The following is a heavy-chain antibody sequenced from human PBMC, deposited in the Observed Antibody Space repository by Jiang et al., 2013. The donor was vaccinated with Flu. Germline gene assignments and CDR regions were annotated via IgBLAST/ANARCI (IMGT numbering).Heavy chain of an antibody. J-gene: IGHJ4*02. D-gene: IGHD5-18*01. V-gene: IGHV4-59*01. CDR3: ARSNTAMVIDY. Sequence: GPGLVKPSETLSLTCTVSGGSINDYYWSWIRQPPGKGLEWIGYIYYSGSTDYNPSLESRVTISVDTSKNQFSLKLSSVTAADTAVYYCARSNTAMVIDYWGQGTLVTVSS. CDR2: IYYSGST. CDR1: GGSINDYY.